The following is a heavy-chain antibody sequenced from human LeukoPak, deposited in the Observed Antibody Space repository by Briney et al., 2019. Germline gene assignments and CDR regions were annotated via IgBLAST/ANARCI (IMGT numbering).Heavy chain of an antibody. CDR1: GDSVSSISVA. V-gene: IGHV6-1*01. CDR2: TYYRSKWYY. Sequence: SQTLSLTCAISGDSVSSISVAWNWIRQSPWRGLEWLGRTYYRSKWYYEYAVSVKGRININPDPSKNQFSLQLNSVTPEDTAVYYCALARSEYHYGMDVWGQGTTVTVSS. CDR3: ALARSEYHYGMDV. J-gene: IGHJ6*02.